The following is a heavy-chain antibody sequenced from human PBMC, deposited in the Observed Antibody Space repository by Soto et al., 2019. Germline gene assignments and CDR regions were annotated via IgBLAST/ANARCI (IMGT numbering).Heavy chain of an antibody. CDR1: GGSFSGYY. V-gene: IGHV4-34*01. CDR3: ARCHRVGIWDIVATIRWFDP. Sequence: QVQLQQWGAGLLKPSETLSLTCAVYGGSFSGYYWSWIRQPPGKGLEWIGEINHSGSTNYNPSLKSRVTISVDTSKNQFSLKLSSVTAADTAVYYCARCHRVGIWDIVATIRWFDPWGQGTLVTVSS. D-gene: IGHD5-12*01. CDR2: INHSGST. J-gene: IGHJ5*02.